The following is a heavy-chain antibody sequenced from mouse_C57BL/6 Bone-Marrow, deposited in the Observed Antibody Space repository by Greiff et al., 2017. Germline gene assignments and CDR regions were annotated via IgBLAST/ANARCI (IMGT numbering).Heavy chain of an antibody. D-gene: IGHD2-5*01. V-gene: IGHV1-52*01. Sequence: VQLQQPGAELVRPGSSVKLSCKASGYTFTSYWMHWVKQRPIQGLEWIGNIDPSDSETHYNQKFKDKATLTVDKSSSTAYMQLSSLTSEDSAVYYCARNSNYVAMDDWGQGTSVTVSS. CDR2: IDPSDSET. J-gene: IGHJ4*01. CDR3: ARNSNYVAMDD. CDR1: GYTFTSYW.